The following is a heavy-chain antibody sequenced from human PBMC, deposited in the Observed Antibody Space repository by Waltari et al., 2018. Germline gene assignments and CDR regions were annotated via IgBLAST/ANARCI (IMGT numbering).Heavy chain of an antibody. CDR1: GFTFIIYS. CDR3: ARGDSYGSFGY. Sequence: EVQLVESGGGLVKPGGSLRFSCAASGFTFIIYSMNWFRQAPGKGLEWVSSISSSSSYIYYADSVKGRFTISRDNAKNSLYLQMNSLRAEDTAVYYCARGDSYGSFGYWGQGTLVTVSS. V-gene: IGHV3-21*01. CDR2: ISSSSSYI. D-gene: IGHD5-18*01. J-gene: IGHJ4*02.